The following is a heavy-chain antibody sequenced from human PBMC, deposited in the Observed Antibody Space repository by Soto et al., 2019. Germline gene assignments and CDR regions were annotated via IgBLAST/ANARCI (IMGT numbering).Heavy chain of an antibody. CDR2: ISYDGSNK. J-gene: IGHJ3*02. Sequence: PGGSQRLSCAASGFTFSSYAMHWVRQAPGKGLEWVAVISYDGSNKYYADSVKGRFTISRDNSKNTLYLQMNSLRAEDTAVYYCARDPHPSSYYDSSGYYHTRGAFDIWGQGTMVTVSS. CDR3: ARDPHPSSYYDSSGYYHTRGAFDI. D-gene: IGHD3-22*01. V-gene: IGHV3-30-3*01. CDR1: GFTFSSYA.